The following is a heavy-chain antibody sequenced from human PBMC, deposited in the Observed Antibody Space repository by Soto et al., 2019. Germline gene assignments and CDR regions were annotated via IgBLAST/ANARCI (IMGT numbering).Heavy chain of an antibody. V-gene: IGHV3-23*01. Sequence: EVQLLESGGGFIHPGGSLRLSCAASGFSFSSFAMNWVRRAPGKGLEWVSIISGSADSTFYADSVKGRFTISRDNSKGTLYLQTNSLRAEDAAVYYCAKARGAMIYAISVYGMDVWGQGTTVTVSS. CDR3: AKARGAMIYAISVYGMDV. D-gene: IGHD2-8*01. CDR2: ISGSADST. J-gene: IGHJ6*02. CDR1: GFSFSSFA.